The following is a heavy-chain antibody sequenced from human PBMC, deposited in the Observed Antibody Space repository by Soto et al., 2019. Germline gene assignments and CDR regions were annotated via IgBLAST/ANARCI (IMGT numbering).Heavy chain of an antibody. CDR2: INAGNGNT. D-gene: IGHD1-20*01. CDR3: ARPNWKGYYYYGMDV. J-gene: IGHJ6*02. Sequence: ASVKVSSKASGYTFTSYAMHWVRQAPGQRLEWMGWINAGNGNTKYSQKFQGRVTITRDTSASTAYMELSSLRSEDTAVYYCARPNWKGYYYYGMDVWGQETTVTVSS. CDR1: GYTFTSYA. V-gene: IGHV1-3*01.